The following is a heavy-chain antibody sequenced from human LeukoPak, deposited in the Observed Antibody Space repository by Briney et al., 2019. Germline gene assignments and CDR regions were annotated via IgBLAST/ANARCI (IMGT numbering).Heavy chain of an antibody. Sequence: ASVKVSCKASGGTFSSYAISWVRQAPGQGLEWMGGIIPIFGTANYAQKFQGRVTITVDESTSTAYMELSSLRSEDTAVYYCARVAPIYSADGFLDRFGTFDYWGQGTLVTVSS. CDR1: GGTFSSYA. V-gene: IGHV1-69*13. CDR2: IIPIFGTA. D-gene: IGHD3/OR15-3a*01. CDR3: ARVAPIYSADGFLDRFGTFDY. J-gene: IGHJ4*02.